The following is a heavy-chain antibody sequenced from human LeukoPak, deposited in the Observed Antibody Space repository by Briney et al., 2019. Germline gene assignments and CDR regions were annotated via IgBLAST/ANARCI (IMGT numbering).Heavy chain of an antibody. V-gene: IGHV3-23*01. J-gene: IGHJ4*02. Sequence: GGSLRLSCAASGFLISNDVMTWVRQAPGKGLEWVSAIGADGHSTGYANSVKGRFTISRDNSKNTLYLQMNSLSAEDTALYYCARRVGGTLDYWGRGTLVTVSS. CDR1: GFLISNDV. CDR2: IGADGHST. D-gene: IGHD1-26*01. CDR3: ARRVGGTLDY.